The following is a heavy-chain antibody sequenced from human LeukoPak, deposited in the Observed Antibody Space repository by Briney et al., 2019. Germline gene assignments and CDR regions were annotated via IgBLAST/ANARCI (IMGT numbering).Heavy chain of an antibody. CDR1: GGSISTNY. CDR3: ARGGAARLHFQN. V-gene: IGHV4-59*01. J-gene: IGHJ1*01. Sequence: SKTLSLTCTVSGGSISTNYWNWIRQPPGKGLEWIGYIYHSGSTNYNPSLQSRVTISVDTSKNQFSLNLNSVTAADTAVYYCARGGAARLHFQNWGQGTLVTVSS. CDR2: IYHSGST. D-gene: IGHD6-6*01.